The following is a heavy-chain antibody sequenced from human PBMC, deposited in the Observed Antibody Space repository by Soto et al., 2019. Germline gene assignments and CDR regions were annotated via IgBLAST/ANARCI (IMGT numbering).Heavy chain of an antibody. CDR1: GGSISSGGYS. V-gene: IGHV4-30-2*02. CDR3: ARSDGRY. Sequence: PSETLSLTCAVSGGSISSGGYSWSWIRQPPGKGLELIGYIYHSASTYYNPSLKSRVTISVDTSKNQFSLKLSSVTAADTAVYYCARSDGRYWGQGTLVTVSS. CDR2: IYHSAST. J-gene: IGHJ4*02.